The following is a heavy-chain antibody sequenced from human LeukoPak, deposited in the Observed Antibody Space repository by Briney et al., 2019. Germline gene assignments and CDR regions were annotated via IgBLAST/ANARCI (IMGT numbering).Heavy chain of an antibody. V-gene: IGHV3-7*03. CDR1: GFTFSSYA. CDR2: IKEDGSEK. Sequence: GGSLRLSCAASGFTFSSYAMHWVRQAPGKGLEWVANIKEDGSEKDYVDSVKGRFNISRDNAKNSLYLQMNSLRAEDTALYYCAKDRIRFGESHAFDIWGQGTMVTVSS. J-gene: IGHJ3*02. CDR3: AKDRIRFGESHAFDI. D-gene: IGHD3-10*01.